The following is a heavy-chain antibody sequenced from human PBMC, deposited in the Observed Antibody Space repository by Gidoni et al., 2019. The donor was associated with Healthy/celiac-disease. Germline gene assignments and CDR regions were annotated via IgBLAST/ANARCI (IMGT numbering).Heavy chain of an antibody. CDR2: IWYDGSNK. CDR1: GFTFSSYG. Sequence: QVQLVESGGVVVQPGRSLRLSCAASGFTFSSYGMHWVRQAPGKGLEWVAVIWYDGSNKYYADSVKGRFTISRDNSKNTLYLQMNSLRAEDTAVYYCAREGYYDSSGSLDYWGQGTLVTVSS. J-gene: IGHJ4*02. V-gene: IGHV3-33*01. D-gene: IGHD3-22*01. CDR3: AREGYYDSSGSLDY.